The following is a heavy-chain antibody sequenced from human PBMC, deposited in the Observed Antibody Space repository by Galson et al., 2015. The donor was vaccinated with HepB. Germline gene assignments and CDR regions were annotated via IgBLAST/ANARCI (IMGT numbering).Heavy chain of an antibody. CDR1: GFTFSSYS. CDR2: ISSSSSHI. J-gene: IGHJ4*02. V-gene: IGHV3-21*01. CDR3: ARDIHRLLDY. Sequence: SLRLSCAASGFTFSSYSMNWVRQAPGKGLEWVSSISSSSSHIYYADSVKGRFTISRDNAKNSLYLQMNSLRAEDTAVYYCARDIHRLLDYWGQGTLVTVSS. D-gene: IGHD2-2*02.